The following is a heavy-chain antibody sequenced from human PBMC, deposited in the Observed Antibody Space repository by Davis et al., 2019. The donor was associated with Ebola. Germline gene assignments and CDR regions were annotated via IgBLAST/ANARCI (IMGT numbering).Heavy chain of an antibody. Sequence: MPSETLSLTCTVSGGSISGYYWSWIRQPPGKGLEWIGYIYYSGSTNYNPSLKSRVTISVDTSKNQFSLKLSSVTAADTAVYYCARHTDKGFDPWGQGTLVTVSS. D-gene: IGHD4-17*01. CDR1: GGSISGYY. J-gene: IGHJ5*02. V-gene: IGHV4-59*08. CDR2: IYYSGST. CDR3: ARHTDKGFDP.